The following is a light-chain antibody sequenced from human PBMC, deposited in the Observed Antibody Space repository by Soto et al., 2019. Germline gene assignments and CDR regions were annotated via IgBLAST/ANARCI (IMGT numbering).Light chain of an antibody. CDR1: SSDVGGYNY. CDR3: SSYTSSSTPIYV. Sequence: QSALARPASVSGSPGRSITISCTGTSSDVGGYNYVSWYQQHPGKAPKLMIYEVSNRPSGVSNRFSGSKSGNTASLTISGLQAEDEADYYCSSYTSSSTPIYVFGTGTKVTVL. J-gene: IGLJ1*01. CDR2: EVS. V-gene: IGLV2-14*01.